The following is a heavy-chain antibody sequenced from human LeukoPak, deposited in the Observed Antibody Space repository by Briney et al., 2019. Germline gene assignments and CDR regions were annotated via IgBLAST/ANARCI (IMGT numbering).Heavy chain of an antibody. D-gene: IGHD3-3*01. CDR3: ARGRVTYYDFWSGHRAFDI. Sequence: SETLSLTCAVYGGSFSGYYWSWIRQPPGKGLEWIGEINHSGSTNYNPSLKSRVTTSVDPSKNQFSLKLSSVTAADTAVYYCARGRVTYYDFWSGHRAFDIWGQGTMVTVSS. V-gene: IGHV4-34*01. CDR1: GGSFSGYY. CDR2: INHSGST. J-gene: IGHJ3*02.